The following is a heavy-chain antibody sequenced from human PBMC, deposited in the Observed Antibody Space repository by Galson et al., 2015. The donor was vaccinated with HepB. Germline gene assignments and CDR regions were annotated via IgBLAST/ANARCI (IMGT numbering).Heavy chain of an antibody. CDR2: INWNSARV. CDR1: GFIFDDYS. Sequence: SLRLSCAASGFIFDDYSMHWVQQIPGKGLEWVSGINWNSARVDYAGSVKGRFTISRDKNSLFLQMNSLRPEDTALYYCAKEDGGFNFDPWGQGTLVTVSS. CDR3: AKEDGGFNFDP. V-gene: IGHV3-9*01. J-gene: IGHJ5*02. D-gene: IGHD2-15*01.